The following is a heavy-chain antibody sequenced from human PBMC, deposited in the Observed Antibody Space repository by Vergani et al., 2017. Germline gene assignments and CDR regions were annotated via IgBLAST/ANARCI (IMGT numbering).Heavy chain of an antibody. V-gene: IGHV4-59*01. CDR1: GVSITTYY. CDR2: IYYSGST. D-gene: IGHD6-13*01. Sequence: QVRLQESGPGLVKPSETLSLICTVSGVSITTYYWSWVRQPPGKGLEWLGYIYYSGSTTYNPSLKSRLTISVDTSKNQFSLRLSSVTAADTALYYCAGDSSIWQRAAYGDKGTLVTVSS. J-gene: IGHJ4*02. CDR3: AGDSSIWQRAAY.